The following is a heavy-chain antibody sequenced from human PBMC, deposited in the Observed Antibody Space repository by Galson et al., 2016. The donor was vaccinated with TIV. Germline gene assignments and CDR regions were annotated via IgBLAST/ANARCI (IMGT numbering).Heavy chain of an antibody. CDR1: GVTFNSYA. V-gene: IGHV1-69*13. CDR3: ARGRNYYESGAYWD. J-gene: IGHJ4*02. D-gene: IGHD3-22*01. CDR2: IPAIFRTA. Sequence: SVKVSCKASGVTFNSYAISWVRQAPGQGLEWMGGIPAIFRTANYAQKFQGRVTITADESTSTAYMDLSSLGSEDAAVYYCARGRNYYESGAYWDWGQGTLVTVSS.